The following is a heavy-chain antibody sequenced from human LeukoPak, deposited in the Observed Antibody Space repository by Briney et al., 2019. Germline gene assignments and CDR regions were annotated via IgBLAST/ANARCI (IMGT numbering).Heavy chain of an antibody. D-gene: IGHD2-2*01. CDR3: ARGWRYQLLTY. V-gene: IGHV4-4*07. Sequence: SETLSLTCTISGGSIRSYSWSWIRQPAGKGLEWIGSIHYSGSTNYNPSLKSRVTISVDTSKNQFSLKLSSVTAADTAVYYCARGWRYQLLTYWGQGTLVTVSS. CDR1: GGSIRSYS. CDR2: IHYSGST. J-gene: IGHJ4*02.